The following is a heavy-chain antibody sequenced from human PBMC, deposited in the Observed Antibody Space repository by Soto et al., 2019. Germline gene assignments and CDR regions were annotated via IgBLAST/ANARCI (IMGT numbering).Heavy chain of an antibody. V-gene: IGHV3-33*01. CDR3: ARRGELSSGDY. J-gene: IGHJ4*02. CDR1: GFTFSSYG. CDR2: IWYDGSNK. D-gene: IGHD3-16*02. Sequence: SLRLSCAASGFTFSSYGMHWVRRAPGKGLEWVAVIWYDGSNKYYADSVKGRFTISRDNSKNTLYLQMNSLRAEDTAVYYCARRGELSSGDYWGQGTLVTVSS.